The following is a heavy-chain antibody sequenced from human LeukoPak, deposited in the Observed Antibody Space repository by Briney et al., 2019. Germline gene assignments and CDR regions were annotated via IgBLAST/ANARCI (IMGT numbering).Heavy chain of an antibody. Sequence: ASVKVSCKASGYTFTVYYIHWLRQAPGQGLEWMGWIDPPSGATNSAQKFQDRVTMTRDRSIGTAYMEMRGLNSDDTAVYYCARSGFSTGFYLDFWGQGTLVPVSS. V-gene: IGHV1-2*02. J-gene: IGHJ4*02. CDR1: GYTFTVYY. D-gene: IGHD6-19*01. CDR3: ARSGFSTGFYLDF. CDR2: IDPPSGAT.